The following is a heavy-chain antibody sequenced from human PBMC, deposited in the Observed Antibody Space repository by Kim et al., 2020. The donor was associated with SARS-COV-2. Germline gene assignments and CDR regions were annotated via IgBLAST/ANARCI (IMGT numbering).Heavy chain of an antibody. CDR1: GGTFSSYA. J-gene: IGHJ6*02. CDR2: IIPIFGTA. D-gene: IGHD2-15*01. V-gene: IGHV1-69*13. Sequence: SVKVSCKASGGTFSSYAISWVRQAPGQGLEWMGGIIPIFGTANYAQKFQGRVTITADESTSTAYMELSSLRSEDTAVYYCARGGGFCSGGSCYPNHYYYYGMDVWGQGTTVTVSS. CDR3: ARGGGFCSGGSCYPNHYYYYGMDV.